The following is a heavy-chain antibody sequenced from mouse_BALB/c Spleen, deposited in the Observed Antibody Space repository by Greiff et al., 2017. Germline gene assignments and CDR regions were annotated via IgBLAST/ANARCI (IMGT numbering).Heavy chain of an antibody. CDR1: GFNIKDTY. J-gene: IGHJ2*01. D-gene: IGHD2-4*01. Sequence: EVLLQQSGAELVKPGALVKLSCTASGFNIKDTYMNWVKQRPEQGLEWIGRIDPANGNIKYDPKFQGKATIKADTSSNTAYLQLSSLTSEDTTVYYCARGAIGYDYDYFDYWGQGTTLTVSS. CDR2: IDPANGNI. CDR3: ARGAIGYDYDYFDY. V-gene: IGHV14-3*02.